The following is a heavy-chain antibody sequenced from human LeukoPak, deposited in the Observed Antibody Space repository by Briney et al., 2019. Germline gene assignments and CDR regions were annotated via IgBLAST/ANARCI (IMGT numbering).Heavy chain of an antibody. CDR3: VGQLVDPLLFDY. D-gene: IGHD6-6*01. CDR2: IHQHGSNE. J-gene: IGHJ4*02. Sequence: GGSLRLSCTTSGFNFRAYWMGWVRQAPGKGLEWVANIHQHGSNENYVDSVKGRFTISRDNSKNTLYLQMNSLRAEDTAVYYCVGQLVDPLLFDYWGQGTLVTVSS. V-gene: IGHV3-7*03. CDR1: GFNFRAYW.